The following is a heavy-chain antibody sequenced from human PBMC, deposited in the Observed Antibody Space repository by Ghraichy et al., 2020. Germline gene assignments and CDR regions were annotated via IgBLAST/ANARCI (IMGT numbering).Heavy chain of an antibody. D-gene: IGHD2-2*01. CDR3: AKGTGGYCSSSSCYQLCDH. Sequence: GGSLRLSCAASGFTFSTYAMSWVRQAPGKGLEWVSGLSGSGGSTYYADSVRGRFTISRDNSKNTVYLQMNSLRAEDTAVYYCAKGTGGYCSSSSCYQLCDHWGRGTLVTVSS. V-gene: IGHV3-23*01. CDR2: LSGSGGST. CDR1: GFTFSTYA. J-gene: IGHJ5*02.